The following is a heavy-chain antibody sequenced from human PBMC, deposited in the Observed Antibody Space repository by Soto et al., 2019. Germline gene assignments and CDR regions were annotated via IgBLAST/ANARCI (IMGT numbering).Heavy chain of an antibody. V-gene: IGHV1-69*13. CDR1: GGTFSSYA. CDR3: ARDRPVLRYFDWLLRYYYGMDV. CDR2: ITPIFGTA. D-gene: IGHD3-9*01. Sequence: SVKVSCKASGGTFSSYAISWVRQAPGQGLEWMGGITPIFGTANYAQKFQGRVTITADESTSTAYMELSSLRSEDTAVYYCARDRPVLRYFDWLLRYYYGMDVWGQGTTVTVSS. J-gene: IGHJ6*02.